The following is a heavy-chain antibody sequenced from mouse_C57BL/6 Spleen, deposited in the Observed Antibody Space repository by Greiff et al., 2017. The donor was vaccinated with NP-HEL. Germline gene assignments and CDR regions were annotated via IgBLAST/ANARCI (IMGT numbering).Heavy chain of an antibody. Sequence: QVQLKESGAELARPGASVKLSCKASGYTFTSYGISWVKQRTGQGLEWIGEIYPRSGNTYYNEKFKGKATLTADKSSSTAYMELRSLTSEDSAVYFCARDDGKYAMDYWGQGTSVTVSS. CDR1: GYTFTSYG. J-gene: IGHJ4*01. D-gene: IGHD2-3*01. V-gene: IGHV1-81*01. CDR2: IYPRSGNT. CDR3: ARDDGKYAMDY.